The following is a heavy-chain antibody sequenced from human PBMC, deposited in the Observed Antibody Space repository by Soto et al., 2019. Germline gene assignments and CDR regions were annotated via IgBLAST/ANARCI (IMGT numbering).Heavy chain of an antibody. V-gene: IGHV4-30-2*01. D-gene: IGHD1-20*01. Sequence: SETLSLTCAVSGGSISSGGYSWSWIRQPPGKGLEWIGYIYHSGSTYYNPSLKSRVTISVDRSKNQFPLKLSSVTAADTAVYYCARGLYNGVGFDPWGQGTLVTVSS. CDR3: ARGLYNGVGFDP. CDR2: IYHSGST. CDR1: GGSISSGGYS. J-gene: IGHJ5*02.